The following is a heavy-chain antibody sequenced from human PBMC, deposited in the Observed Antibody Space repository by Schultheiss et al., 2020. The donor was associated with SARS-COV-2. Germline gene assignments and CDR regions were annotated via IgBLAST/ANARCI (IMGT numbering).Heavy chain of an antibody. CDR2: ISAYNGNT. J-gene: IGHJ3*02. CDR1: GGTFSSYA. CDR3: ARGTYYYDSSGSKFQFDI. Sequence: ASVKVSCKASGGTFSSYAISWVRQAPGQGLEWMGWISAYNGNTNYAQKLQGRVTMTTDTSTSTAYMELSSLRSEDTAVYYCARGTYYYDSSGSKFQFDIWGQGTMVTVSS. D-gene: IGHD3-22*01. V-gene: IGHV1-18*01.